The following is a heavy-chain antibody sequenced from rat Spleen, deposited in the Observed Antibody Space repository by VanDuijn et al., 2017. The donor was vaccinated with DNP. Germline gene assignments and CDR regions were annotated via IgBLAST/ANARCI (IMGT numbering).Heavy chain of an antibody. Sequence: EVQLVESGVRLVQPGKSLRISCVVTGFIFGYYAMAWVRRSPGWGLEWVSMIFYDGSSTYYRDSVKGRFTISRDNAKSSLYLQMNSLKSEDTATYYCAPQMAAPFDYWGQGVMVTVSS. V-gene: IGHV5-17*01. D-gene: IGHD3-4*01. CDR1: GFIFGYYA. CDR2: IFYDGSST. J-gene: IGHJ2*01. CDR3: APQMAAPFDY.